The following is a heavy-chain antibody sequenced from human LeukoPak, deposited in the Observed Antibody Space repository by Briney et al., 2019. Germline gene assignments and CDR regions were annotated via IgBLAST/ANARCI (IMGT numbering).Heavy chain of an antibody. V-gene: IGHV4-38-2*02. CDR2: IDHSGST. D-gene: IGHD3-10*01. J-gene: IGHJ6*03. CDR3: ARDLKISQRLWFGESARENYYDYFYMDV. CDR1: GYSINSGYY. Sequence: PSETLSLTCTVSGYSINSGYYWGWIRQPPGKGLEWIGSIDHSGSTYYNPSLKSRVTMSVDTSKNQFSLKRSSVSAADTAVYYCARDLKISQRLWFGESARENYYDYFYMDVWGKGTTVTISS.